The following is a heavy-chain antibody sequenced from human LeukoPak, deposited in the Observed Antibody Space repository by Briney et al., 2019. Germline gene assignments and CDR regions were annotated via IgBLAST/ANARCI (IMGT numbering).Heavy chain of an antibody. V-gene: IGHV1-2*02. D-gene: IGHD3-10*01. CDR1: GYSFTGYY. CDR3: TRGKDFGYNRFDP. J-gene: IGHJ5*02. Sequence: ASVKVSCKASGYSFTGYYMHWVRQAPGQGLEWMGWINPNSGGTNYAQKFQGRVTMTRDTSISTAYMELSRLRSDDTAVYYCTRGKDFGYNRFDPWGQGTLVTVRS. CDR2: INPNSGGT.